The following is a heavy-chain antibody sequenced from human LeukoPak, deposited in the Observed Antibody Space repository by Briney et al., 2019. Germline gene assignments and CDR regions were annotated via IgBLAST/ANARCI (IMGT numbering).Heavy chain of an antibody. CDR1: GGSFSGYY. D-gene: IGHD6-19*01. V-gene: IGHV4-34*01. J-gene: IGHJ5*02. CDR3: ARGKESGVAVAGIWFAP. Sequence: SETLSLTCAVYGGSFSGYYWSWIRQPPGKGLEWIGEINHSGSTNYNPSLKSRVTISVDTSKNQFSLKLSSVTAADTAVYYCARGKESGVAVAGIWFAPGGQGTLATVSS. CDR2: INHSGST.